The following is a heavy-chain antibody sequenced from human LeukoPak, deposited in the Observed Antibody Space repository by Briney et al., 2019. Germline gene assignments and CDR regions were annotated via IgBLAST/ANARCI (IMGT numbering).Heavy chain of an antibody. D-gene: IGHD2-15*01. J-gene: IGHJ6*02. Sequence: GSLRLSRAASGFTFSDYYMSWIRQAPGKGLEWVSYISSSGSTIYYADPVKGRFTISRDNAKNSLYLQMNSLRAEDTAVYYCARDLLSWGMDVWGQGTTVTVSS. CDR3: ARDLLSWGMDV. V-gene: IGHV3-11*01. CDR1: GFTFSDYY. CDR2: ISSSGSTI.